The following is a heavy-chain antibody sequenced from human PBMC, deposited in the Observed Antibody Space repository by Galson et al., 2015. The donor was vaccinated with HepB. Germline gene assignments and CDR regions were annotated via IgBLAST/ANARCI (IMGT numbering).Heavy chain of an antibody. CDR2: IGRKANSYAT. D-gene: IGHD6-13*01. V-gene: IGHV3-73*01. CDR1: GFTFSGSA. J-gene: IGHJ4*02. Sequence: SLRLSCAASGFTFSGSAIHWVRQAPGRGLEWIGRIGRKANSYATRYVASVRGRFTISRDDSKNTAFLQLNRLKTDDTAVYYCTRMGDLSGYSSLWGQGTLVTVSS. CDR3: TRMGDLSGYSSL.